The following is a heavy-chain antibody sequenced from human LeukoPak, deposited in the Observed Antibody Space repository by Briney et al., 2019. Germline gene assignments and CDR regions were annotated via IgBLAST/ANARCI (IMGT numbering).Heavy chain of an antibody. D-gene: IGHD3-3*01. CDR1: GFTFSSYG. V-gene: IGHV3-33*01. CDR3: ARSTPGDYTLHLIDS. J-gene: IGHJ4*02. CDR2: IWYDGSNK. Sequence: GGSLRLSCAASGFTFSSYGMHWVRQAPGKGLEWVAVIWYDGSNKYYADSVKDRFTISRDNSKSILYLQMNSLRAEDTAVYYCARSTPGDYTLHLIDSWGQGTLVTVSS.